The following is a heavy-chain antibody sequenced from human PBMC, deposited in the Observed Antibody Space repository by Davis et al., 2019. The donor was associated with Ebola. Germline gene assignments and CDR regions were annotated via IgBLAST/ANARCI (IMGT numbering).Heavy chain of an antibody. CDR3: ARHRPYNYDRSGYPFDY. D-gene: IGHD3-22*01. CDR1: GYSFTSYL. J-gene: IGHJ4*02. V-gene: IGHV5-10-1*01. Sequence: GESLKISCQVSGYSFTSYLISWVRQMPGKGLEWMGRIAPSDSYTYYSPSFQGHVTISADKSISTVYLQLSSLKASDTAVYYCARHRPYNYDRSGYPFDYWGQGTLVTVSS. CDR2: IAPSDSYT.